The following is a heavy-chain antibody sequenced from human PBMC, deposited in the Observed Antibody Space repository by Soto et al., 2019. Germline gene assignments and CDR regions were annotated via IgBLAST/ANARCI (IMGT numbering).Heavy chain of an antibody. J-gene: IGHJ4*02. CDR1: GGSISSYY. CDR3: ARLEGLLYEYYFDY. CDR2: IYYSGST. Sequence: PSETLSLTCTVSGGSISSYYWSWIRQPPGKGLEWIGYIYYSGSTNYNPSLKSRVTISVDTSKNQFSLKLSSVTAADTAVYYCARLEGLLYEYYFDYWGQGTLVTVSS. V-gene: IGHV4-59*01. D-gene: IGHD3-3*01.